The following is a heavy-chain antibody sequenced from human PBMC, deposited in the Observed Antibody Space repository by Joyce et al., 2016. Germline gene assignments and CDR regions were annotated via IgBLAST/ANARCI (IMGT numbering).Heavy chain of an antibody. CDR2: INPGDSET. CDR3: ARLTDTTGWYYFDH. CDR1: GYDFSKFW. V-gene: IGHV5-51*01. D-gene: IGHD6-19*01. Sequence: EVRLAQSRADVKKPGESLRMFCEASGYDFSKFWVAWVRQMLGKGLEWMGIINPGDSETKYRQSCQGQITISANNSINTAYLQWGSLKVADTAMYFFARLTDTTGWYYFDHWGRGTLITVSS. J-gene: IGHJ4*02.